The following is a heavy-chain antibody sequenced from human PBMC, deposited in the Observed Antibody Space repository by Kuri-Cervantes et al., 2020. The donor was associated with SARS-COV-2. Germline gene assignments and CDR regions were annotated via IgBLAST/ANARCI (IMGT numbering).Heavy chain of an antibody. J-gene: IGHJ3*02. D-gene: IGHD3-3*01. CDR3: ARSIFGGSRDAFDI. V-gene: IGHV1-2*02. CDR2: INPNSGGT. CDR1: GYTFTGYY. Sequence: ASVKVSCKASGYTFTGYYMHWVRQAPGQGLERMGWINPNSGGTNYAQKFQGRVTMIRDTSISTAYMELSRLRSDDTAVYFCARSIFGGSRDAFDIWGQGTMVTVSS.